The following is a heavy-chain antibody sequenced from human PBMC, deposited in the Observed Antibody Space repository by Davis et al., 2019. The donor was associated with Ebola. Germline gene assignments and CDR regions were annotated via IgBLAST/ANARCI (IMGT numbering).Heavy chain of an antibody. CDR3: TSSLWFRELEIDY. V-gene: IGHV3-53*01. Sequence: PGGSLRLSCAASGFTVSSNYMSWVRQAPGKGLEWVSVIYSGGSTYYADSVKGRFTISRDNSKNTLYLQMNSLRAEDTAVYYCTSSLWFRELEIDYWGQGTLVTVSS. CDR2: IYSGGST. D-gene: IGHD3-10*01. CDR1: GFTVSSNY. J-gene: IGHJ4*02.